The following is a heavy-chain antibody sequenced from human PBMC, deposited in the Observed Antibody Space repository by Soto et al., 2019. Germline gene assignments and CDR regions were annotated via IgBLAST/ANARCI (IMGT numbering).Heavy chain of an antibody. J-gene: IGHJ5*02. CDR2: ISYDGSNQ. D-gene: IGHD3-22*01. CDR1: GFTFSSYA. Sequence: QVQLVESGGGVVQPGRSLRLSCAASGFTFSSYAMHWVRQAPGKGLEWVAIISYDGSNQYYADSVKGRFTISRDNSKNTLYLQMNSLRAEDTAVFYCARDPGGGSGYGWFAPWGQGTLVTVSS. V-gene: IGHV3-30-3*01. CDR3: ARDPGGGSGYGWFAP.